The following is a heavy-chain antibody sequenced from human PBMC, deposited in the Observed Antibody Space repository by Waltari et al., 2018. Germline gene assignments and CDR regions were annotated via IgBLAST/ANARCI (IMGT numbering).Heavy chain of an antibody. D-gene: IGHD2-21*01. CDR2: FYYRGST. CDR3: ARHQVYCGDDRCYPPFDH. V-gene: IGHV4-39*01. CDR1: GGSISTKPYY. Sequence: QLQLQELGPGLVNPSVTLLLTCTVSGGSISTKPYYWGWIRQPPGKGLEWIGSFYYRGSTYYNPSLKSRVHISVDSSKNQFSLKLNSVTAADTALYYCARHQVYCGDDRCYPPFDHWGQGTLVNVSS. J-gene: IGHJ4*02.